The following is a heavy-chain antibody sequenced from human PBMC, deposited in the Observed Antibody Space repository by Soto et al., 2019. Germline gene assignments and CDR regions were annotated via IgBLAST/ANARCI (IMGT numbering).Heavy chain of an antibody. CDR2: INHSGST. Sequence: SETLSLTCAVYGGSFSGYYWSWIRQPPGKGLEWIGEINHSGSTNYNPSLKSRVTISVDTSKNQFSLKLSSVTAADTAVYYCAREGGTAAGQIDYWGQGTLVTVS. CDR1: GGSFSGYY. CDR3: AREGGTAAGQIDY. J-gene: IGHJ4*02. V-gene: IGHV4-34*01. D-gene: IGHD6-13*01.